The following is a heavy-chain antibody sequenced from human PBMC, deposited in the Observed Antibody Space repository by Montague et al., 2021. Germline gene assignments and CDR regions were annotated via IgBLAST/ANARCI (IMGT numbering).Heavy chain of an antibody. CDR3: LQEGET. CDR1: GFMFTDHW. V-gene: IGHV3-7*05. Sequence: SLRLSCAASGFMFTDHWMSWVRQAPGKGLEWVANVDEDDSQKNYVDSVRGRFYISRDNAKNSIYLQMNSLTVEDTAVYYCLQEGETWGQGTMVTVSS. CDR2: VDEDDSQK. J-gene: IGHJ1*01.